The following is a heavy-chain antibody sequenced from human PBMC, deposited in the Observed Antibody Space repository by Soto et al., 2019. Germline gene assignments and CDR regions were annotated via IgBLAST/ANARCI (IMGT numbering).Heavy chain of an antibody. CDR3: AGEAYYDFPELDYHFHF. V-gene: IGHV3-64*01. CDR2: ISSNGGIT. Sequence: EVQLVASGGGLVQPVGSLSLSCAASGFTFSIYAMHWVRQAPGQGLEYVSAISSNGGITYYANSVKCRFTISRDSSKNKLYLRMGSLGAEEMAVYDCAGEAYYDFPELDYHFHFWGQGTLVTVS. J-gene: IGHJ4*02. CDR1: GFTFSIYA. D-gene: IGHD3-3*01.